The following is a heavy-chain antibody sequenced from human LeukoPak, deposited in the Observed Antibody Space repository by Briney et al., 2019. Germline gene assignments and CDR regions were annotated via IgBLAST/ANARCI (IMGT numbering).Heavy chain of an antibody. V-gene: IGHV3-7*01. CDR1: GFTFSSYW. CDR2: MNIDGSEK. Sequence: GGSLRLSCAASGFTFSSYWMNWARQAPGKRLEWVANMNIDGSEKYYADSVKGRFSISRDNARNSVYLQMASLRVEDTAVYYCARDPVEWELLLVYWGQGTLVTVSS. D-gene: IGHD1-26*01. J-gene: IGHJ4*02. CDR3: ARDPVEWELLLVY.